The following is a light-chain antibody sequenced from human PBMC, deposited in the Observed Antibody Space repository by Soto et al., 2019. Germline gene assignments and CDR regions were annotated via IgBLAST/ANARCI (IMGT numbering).Light chain of an antibody. CDR3: NSYTSRSTYV. V-gene: IGLV2-18*02. CDR2: EVS. Sequence: QSALTQPPSVSGSPGQSVTISCTGTSSDVGSYNRVSWYQQPPGTAPKLIIYEVSNRPSGVPDRFSGSKSGNTASLTIAGLQDEEEADYYCNSYTSRSTYVFGAGTKLTVL. J-gene: IGLJ1*01. CDR1: SSDVGSYNR.